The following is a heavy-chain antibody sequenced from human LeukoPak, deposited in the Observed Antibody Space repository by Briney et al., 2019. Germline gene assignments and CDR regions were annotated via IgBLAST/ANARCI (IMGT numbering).Heavy chain of an antibody. Sequence: HAGGSLRLSCAASGFTFRSFWMHWVRQAPGKGLVWVSHINTDGSTTTYADSVKGRFTISRDNAKNTLYLQMNSLRAEDTAVYYCAREVTDWGQGTLVSVPT. D-gene: IGHD2-21*02. CDR3: AREVTD. CDR1: GFTFRSFW. V-gene: IGHV3-74*01. CDR2: INTDGSTT. J-gene: IGHJ4*02.